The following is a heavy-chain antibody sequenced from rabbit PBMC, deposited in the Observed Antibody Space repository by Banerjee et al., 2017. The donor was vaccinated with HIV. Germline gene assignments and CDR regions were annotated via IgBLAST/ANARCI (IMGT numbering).Heavy chain of an antibody. Sequence: QSLEESGGDLVKPGASLTLTCTASGFSFSSSYWICWVRQAPGKGLEWIACIDAGSSGGTYYANWANGRFTTSKTSSTTVTLQMTSLTAADTATYFCARDLAGVIGWNFGLWGQGTLVTVS. J-gene: IGHJ3*01. V-gene: IGHV1S40*01. CDR1: GFSFSSSYW. CDR2: IDAGSSGGT. D-gene: IGHD4-1*01. CDR3: ARDLAGVIGWNFGL.